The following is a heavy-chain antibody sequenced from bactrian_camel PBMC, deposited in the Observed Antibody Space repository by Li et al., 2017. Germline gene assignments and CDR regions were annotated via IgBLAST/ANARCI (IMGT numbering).Heavy chain of an antibody. J-gene: IGHJ4*01. CDR2: INTGASMF. CDR3: AASPRSCGTLDAQRWSF. D-gene: IGHD1*01. V-gene: IGHV3S1*01. CDR1: GYDYRSNC. Sequence: HVQLVESGGGLVQPGGSLRLSCAASGYDYRSNCMAWFRQAPGKEREGVTSINTGASMFWYAEWVRGRFTASQDKAKKTVHMQMSSLKPEDSAMYYCAASPRSCGTLDAQRWSFWGQGTQVTVS.